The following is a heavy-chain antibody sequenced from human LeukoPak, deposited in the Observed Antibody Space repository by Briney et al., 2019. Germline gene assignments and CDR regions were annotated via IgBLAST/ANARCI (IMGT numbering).Heavy chain of an antibody. D-gene: IGHD3-22*01. J-gene: IGHJ3*02. Sequence: SETLSHTCTVSGGSISSYYWSWIRQPPGKGLEWIGYIYYSGSTNYNPSLKSRVTMSVDTSKNQFSLKLSSVTAADTAVYYCARVLSSGYLERDAFDIWGQGTMVTVSS. CDR1: GGSISSYY. V-gene: IGHV4-59*12. CDR2: IYYSGST. CDR3: ARVLSSGYLERDAFDI.